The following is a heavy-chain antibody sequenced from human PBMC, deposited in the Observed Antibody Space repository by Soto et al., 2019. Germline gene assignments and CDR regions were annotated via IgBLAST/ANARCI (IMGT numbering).Heavy chain of an antibody. CDR2: ISWDGGST. V-gene: IGHV3-43*01. CDR1: GFTFDDYT. Sequence: GGSLRLSCAASGFTFDDYTMHWVRQAPGQGLEWVSLISWDGGSTYYADSVKGRFTISRDNSKNSLYLQMNSLRTEDTALYYCAKGDPAAGDYYYYGMDVWGQGTTVTVSS. J-gene: IGHJ6*02. CDR3: AKGDPAAGDYYYYGMDV. D-gene: IGHD6-13*01.